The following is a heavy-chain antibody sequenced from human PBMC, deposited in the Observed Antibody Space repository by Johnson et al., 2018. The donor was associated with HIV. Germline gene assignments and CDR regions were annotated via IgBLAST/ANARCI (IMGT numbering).Heavy chain of an antibody. CDR2: IRSKAYGGTT. Sequence: VQLVESGGGLVQPGGSLRLSCTASGFTFGDYAMSWVRQAPGKGLEWVGFIRSKAYGGTTEYAASVKGRFIISRDDSKSIAYLQMNSLRAEDTAVYYCARDYPYDRSPRGAFDIWGHGTMVTVSS. V-gene: IGHV3-49*04. J-gene: IGHJ3*02. D-gene: IGHD3-22*01. CDR1: GFTFGDYA. CDR3: ARDYPYDRSPRGAFDI.